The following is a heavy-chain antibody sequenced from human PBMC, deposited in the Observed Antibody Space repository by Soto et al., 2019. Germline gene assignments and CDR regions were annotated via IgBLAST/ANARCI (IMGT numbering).Heavy chain of an antibody. D-gene: IGHD6-13*01. CDR1: GGTFSSYA. CDR3: AGDAHIAAAGTQYYYYGIDV. V-gene: IGHV1-69*06. CDR2: IIPIFGTA. Sequence: SGKVSCKASGGTFSSYAISWVRQAPGQGLEWMGGIIPIFGTANYAQKFQGRVTITADKSTSTAYMELSSLRSEDTAVYYCAGDAHIAAAGTQYYYYGIDVWGQGTTVTVSS. J-gene: IGHJ6*02.